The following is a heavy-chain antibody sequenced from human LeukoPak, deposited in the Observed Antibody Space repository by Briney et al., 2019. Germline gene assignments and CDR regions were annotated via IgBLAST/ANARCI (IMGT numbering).Heavy chain of an antibody. CDR3: AAQYSGSYSY. J-gene: IGHJ4*02. CDR2: INHSGTT. V-gene: IGHV4-34*10. D-gene: IGHD1-26*01. CDR1: DGSFSGFY. Sequence: SETLSLTCAVYDGSFSGFYWAWIRQSPGKGLEWIGEINHSGTTYLNPSFKSRISISVDTSKNQFSLRLNSVTAADTAVYYCAAQYSGSYSYWGQGTLVTVSS.